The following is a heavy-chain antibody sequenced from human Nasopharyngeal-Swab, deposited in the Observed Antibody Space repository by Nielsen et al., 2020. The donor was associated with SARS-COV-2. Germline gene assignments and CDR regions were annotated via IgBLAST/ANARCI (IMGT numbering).Heavy chain of an antibody. J-gene: IGHJ5*02. CDR3: ARDVTMVRGTGFDP. CDR1: GGSISSYY. D-gene: IGHD3-10*01. V-gene: IGHV4-59*13. Sequence: ESLKISCTVSGGSISSYYWSWIRQPPGKGLEWIGYIYYSGSTNYNPSLKSRVTISVDTSKNQFSLKLSSVTAADTAVYYCARDVTMVRGTGFDPWGQGTLVTVSS. CDR2: IYYSGST.